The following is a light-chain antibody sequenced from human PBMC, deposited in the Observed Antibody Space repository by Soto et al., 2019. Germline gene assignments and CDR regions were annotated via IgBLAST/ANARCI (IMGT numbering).Light chain of an antibody. CDR3: SLYTTSSTWV. J-gene: IGLJ3*02. V-gene: IGLV2-14*01. CDR1: ISDVGAYNY. CDR2: EVS. Sequence: QSVLTQPASVSGSPGQSITISCTGTISDVGAYNYVSWYQQHPGKAPKLMIYEVSNRPSGVSNRFSGSKSGNTASLTISGLQAEDEAHYYCSLYTTSSTWVFGGGTKLTVL.